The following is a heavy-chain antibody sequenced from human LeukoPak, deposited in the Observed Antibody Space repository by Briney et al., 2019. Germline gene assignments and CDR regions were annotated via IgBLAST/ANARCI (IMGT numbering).Heavy chain of an antibody. CDR2: IYYTGTT. D-gene: IGHD6-13*01. J-gene: IGHJ6*03. CDR1: GVSISSSTYY. CDR3: ARDRVGQQLVGRKNNYYYMDV. V-gene: IGHV4-39*02. Sequence: SETLSLTCTVSGVSISSSTYYWGWIRQPPGKGLEWIGNIYYTGTTYSNPSLKSRVTISVDTSKNQFSLKLSSVTAADTAVYYCARDRVGQQLVGRKNNYYYMDVWGKGTTVTISS.